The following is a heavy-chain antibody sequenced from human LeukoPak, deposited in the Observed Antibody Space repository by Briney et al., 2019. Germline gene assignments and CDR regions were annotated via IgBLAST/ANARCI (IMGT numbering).Heavy chain of an antibody. CDR1: GCSITGYH. CDR3: ARRNDFDI. CDR2: IYSSGST. Sequence: PSETLSLTRTVSGCSITGYHWSWIWQPPGKGLEWIGYIYSSGSTEYKPSLKSRATISADTSKNQFSLKLTSETAADTAIYYCARRNDFDIWGQGTMVTVSS. V-gene: IGHV4-4*08. J-gene: IGHJ3*02.